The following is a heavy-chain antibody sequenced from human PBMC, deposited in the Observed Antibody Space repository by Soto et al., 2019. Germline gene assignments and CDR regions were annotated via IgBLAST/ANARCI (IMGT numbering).Heavy chain of an antibody. D-gene: IGHD3-3*01. CDR3: ARGNYDFWSGPAPSGKYYYYGMDV. Sequence: ASVKVSCKASGYTFTSYGISWVRQAPGQGLEWMGWISAHNGNKKYAQKLQGRVTMTTDTSTSTAYMELRSLRSDDTAVYYCARGNYDFWSGPAPSGKYYYYGMDVWGQGTTVTVSS. J-gene: IGHJ6*02. CDR1: GYTFTSYG. CDR2: ISAHNGNK. V-gene: IGHV1-18*01.